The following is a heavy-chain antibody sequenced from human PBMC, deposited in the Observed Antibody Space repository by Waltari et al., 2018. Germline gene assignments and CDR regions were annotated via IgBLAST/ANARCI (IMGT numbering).Heavy chain of an antibody. J-gene: IGHJ6*03. CDR3: AKDPYSNYDSYYSYMDV. CDR2: IRYDGNIK. Sequence: QVQLVESGGGVVQPGGSLRLSCAASGFAFSTYGMYWVRQAPGKGLEWVAFIRYDGNIKNYADSVKGRFTISRDNSKNTLSLQVNSLGAEDTAVYYCAKDPYSNYDSYYSYMDVWGKGTTVTISS. D-gene: IGHD4-4*01. CDR1: GFAFSTYG. V-gene: IGHV3-30*02.